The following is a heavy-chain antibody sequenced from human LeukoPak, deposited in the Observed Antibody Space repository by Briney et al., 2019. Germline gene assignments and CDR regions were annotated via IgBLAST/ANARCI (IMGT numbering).Heavy chain of an antibody. CDR3: AKDIVVVVVWGMRAFDI. Sequence: GGSLRLSCAASGFTFSSYAMSWVRQAPGKGLEWVSAISGSGDSTNYADSVKGRVTISRDNSKNTLYLQINSLRAEDTAVYYCAKDIVVVVVWGMRAFDIWAQGTMVTVSS. V-gene: IGHV3-23*01. CDR2: ISGSGDST. J-gene: IGHJ3*02. D-gene: IGHD2-15*01. CDR1: GFTFSSYA.